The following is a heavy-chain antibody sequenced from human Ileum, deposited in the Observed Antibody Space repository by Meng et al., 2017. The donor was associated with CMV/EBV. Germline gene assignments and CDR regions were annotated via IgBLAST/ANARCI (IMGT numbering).Heavy chain of an antibody. D-gene: IGHD1-14*01. CDR3: ARGAGTCTTPDYYDLDD. CDR1: GYTLTELS. J-gene: IGHJ4*02. V-gene: IGHV1-24*01. CDR2: FNPEDGET. Sequence: ASVKVSCKVSGYTLTELSRRWVRQALGKGLEWMGGFNPEDGETIYAQKFQGRVTMTEDTSTNTAYMELSSLRAEDTVVYYCARGAGTCTTPDYYDLDDWGQGTLVTVSS.